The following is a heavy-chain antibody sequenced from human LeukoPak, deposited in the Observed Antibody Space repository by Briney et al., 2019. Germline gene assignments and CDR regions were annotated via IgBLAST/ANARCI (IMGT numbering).Heavy chain of an antibody. J-gene: IGHJ4*02. D-gene: IGHD1/OR15-1a*01. CDR1: GFTFTSYA. CDR3: AKGNWNKLEVFDY. Sequence: GGSLRLSCAASGFTFTSYAMSWVRRAPGKGLEWVSAIRSSGDSTYYADSVKGRFTISRDNSKNTLYLQMNSLRAEDTALYYCAKGNWNKLEVFDYWGQGTLVTVSS. V-gene: IGHV3-23*01. CDR2: IRSSGDST.